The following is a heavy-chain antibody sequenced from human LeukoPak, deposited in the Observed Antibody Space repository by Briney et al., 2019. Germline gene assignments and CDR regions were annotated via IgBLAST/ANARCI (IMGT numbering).Heavy chain of an antibody. J-gene: IGHJ6*03. CDR3: ARDANYDYVWGSYRIYYYYMDV. CDR2: ISSSSSYI. Sequence: PGGSLRLSCAASGFTFSSYSMNWVRQAPGKGLEWVSSISSSSSYIYYADSVKGRFTISRDNAKNSLYLQTNSLRAEDTAVYYCARDANYDYVWGSYRIYYYYMDVWGKGTTVTVSS. D-gene: IGHD3-16*02. V-gene: IGHV3-21*01. CDR1: GFTFSSYS.